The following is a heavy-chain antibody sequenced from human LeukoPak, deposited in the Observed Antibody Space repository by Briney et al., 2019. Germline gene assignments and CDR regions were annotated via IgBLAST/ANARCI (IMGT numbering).Heavy chain of an antibody. Sequence: GGSLRLSCAASGFTFRHYSVHWIRQAPGRGLEWVGGLSFDGAHKYYPESVNGRFTISNDNSNTTLFLQMDSLRLEDTALYYCVRARAGGLDYWGQGTLVTVS. J-gene: IGHJ4*02. CDR3: VRARAGGLDY. V-gene: IGHV3-30*04. CDR2: LSFDGAHK. D-gene: IGHD3-16*01. CDR1: GFTFRHYS.